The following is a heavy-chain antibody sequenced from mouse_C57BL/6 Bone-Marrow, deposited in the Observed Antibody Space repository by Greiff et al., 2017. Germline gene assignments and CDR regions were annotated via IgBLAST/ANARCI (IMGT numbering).Heavy chain of an antibody. CDR1: GFTFSDYY. V-gene: IGHV5-12*01. Sequence: DVMLVESGGGLVQPGGSLKLSCAASGFTFSDYYMYWVRQTPEKRLEWVAYISNGGGSTYYPDTVKGRFTISSDNAKNTLYLQMSRLKSEDTAMYYCARGPYWGQGTLVTVSA. CDR3: ARGPY. CDR2: ISNGGGST. J-gene: IGHJ3*01.